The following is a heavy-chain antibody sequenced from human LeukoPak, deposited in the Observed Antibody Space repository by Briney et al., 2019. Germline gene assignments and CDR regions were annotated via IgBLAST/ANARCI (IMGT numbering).Heavy chain of an antibody. CDR1: GFTVSSNF. J-gene: IGHJ4*02. CDR2: IYSGGST. CDR3: TRGGGGSFPHY. D-gene: IGHD2-21*01. Sequence: GGSLRLSCAASGFTVSSNFLSWVRQPPGKGLEWVSDIYSGGSTYYADSVKGRFTISRDNSKNTLYLQMNSLRAEDTAVYYRTRGGGGSFPHYWGQGTLVTVSS. V-gene: IGHV3-53*01.